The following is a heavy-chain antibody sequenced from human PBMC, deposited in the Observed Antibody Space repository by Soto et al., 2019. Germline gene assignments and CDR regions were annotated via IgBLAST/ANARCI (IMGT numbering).Heavy chain of an antibody. CDR1: GYTFTSYG. Sequence: RASVKVSCKASGYTFTSYGISWVRQAPGQGLEWMGWISAYNGNTNYAQKLQGRVTMTTDTSTSTAYMELRSLRSDDTAVYYCARDEGGYNGFSAFDIWGQGTMVTVSS. D-gene: IGHD5-12*01. CDR3: ARDEGGYNGFSAFDI. J-gene: IGHJ3*02. CDR2: ISAYNGNT. V-gene: IGHV1-18*01.